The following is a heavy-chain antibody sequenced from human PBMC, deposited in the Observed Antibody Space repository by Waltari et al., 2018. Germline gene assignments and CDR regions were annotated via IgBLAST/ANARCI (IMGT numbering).Heavy chain of an antibody. CDR3: ARGFLEWFGH. D-gene: IGHD3-3*01. Sequence: EVQLVESGGGLVQPGGSLRLSCAASGFTFSSYWMSWVRQAPGKGLEWGANIKQDGSEKYYVDSVKGRFTISRDNSKNSLYLQMNSLRTEDTALYYCARGFLEWFGHWGQGTLVTVSS. J-gene: IGHJ4*02. CDR1: GFTFSSYW. CDR2: IKQDGSEK. V-gene: IGHV3-7*03.